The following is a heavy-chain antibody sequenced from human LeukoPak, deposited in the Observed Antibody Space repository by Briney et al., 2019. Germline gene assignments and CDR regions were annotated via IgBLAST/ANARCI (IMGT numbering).Heavy chain of an antibody. V-gene: IGHV3-74*01. J-gene: IGHJ6*02. Sequence: GGSLRLSCAASGFTFGSYWMHWVRQAPGKGLVWVSRINSDGSRTSYADSVKGRFTISRDNAENTLYLQMNSLRAEDTAVYYCAKDYPEDYGMDVWGQGTTVTVSS. CDR1: GFTFGSYW. CDR3: AKDYPEDYGMDV. CDR2: INSDGSRT.